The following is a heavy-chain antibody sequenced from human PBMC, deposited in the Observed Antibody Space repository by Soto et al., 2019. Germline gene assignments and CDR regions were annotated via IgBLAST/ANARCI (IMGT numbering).Heavy chain of an antibody. CDR1: GGSISSGGYY. V-gene: IGHV4-31*03. Sequence: SETLSLTCTVSGGSISSGGYYWSWIRQHPGKGLEWIGYIYYSGSTYYNPSLKSRVTISVDTSKNQFSLKLSSVTAADTAVYYCSRQAGGLLWFGDVSDAFDIWGQGTMVTVSS. J-gene: IGHJ3*02. CDR3: SRQAGGLLWFGDVSDAFDI. D-gene: IGHD3-10*01. CDR2: IYYSGST.